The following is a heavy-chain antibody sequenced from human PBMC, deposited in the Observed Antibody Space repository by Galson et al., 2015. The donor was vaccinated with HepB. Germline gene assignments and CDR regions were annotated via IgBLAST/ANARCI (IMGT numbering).Heavy chain of an antibody. CDR2: INHSGST. Sequence: ETLSLTCAVYGGSFSGYYWSWIRQPPGKGLGWIGEINHSGSTNYNPSLKSRVTISVDTSKNQFSLKLSSVTAADTAVYYCARHSDIVVVPAFDYWGQGALVTVSS. CDR1: GGSFSGYY. V-gene: IGHV4-34*01. CDR3: ARHSDIVVVPAFDY. D-gene: IGHD2-2*01. J-gene: IGHJ4*02.